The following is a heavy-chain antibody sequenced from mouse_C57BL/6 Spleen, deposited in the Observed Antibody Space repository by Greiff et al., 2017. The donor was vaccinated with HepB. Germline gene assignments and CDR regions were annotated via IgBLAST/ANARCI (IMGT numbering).Heavy chain of an antibody. CDR1: GYTFTDYD. J-gene: IGHJ3*01. Sequence: EVQLQQSGPELVKPGASVKISCKASGYTFTDYDMNWVRQRHGKSLEWIGSINPNNGGTSYNQKLKGQFTLTVDKSSSTVYMELRSLTSEDSAVYYCARGVGSGAWFAYWGQGTLVTVSA. CDR3: ARGVGSGAWFAY. CDR2: INPNNGGT. D-gene: IGHD3-1*01. V-gene: IGHV1-26*01.